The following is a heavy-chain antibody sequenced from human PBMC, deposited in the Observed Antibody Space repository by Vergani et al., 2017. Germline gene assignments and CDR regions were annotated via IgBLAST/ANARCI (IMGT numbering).Heavy chain of an antibody. Sequence: EVQLVESGGGLVQPGRSLRLSCAASGFTFDDYAMHWVRQAPGKGLEWVSGISWNSGSIGYADSVKGRFTISRDNAKNSLYLQMNSMRAEDTALYYCAKGVGSSGYYYDGWFDPWGQGTLVTVSS. CDR3: AKGVGSSGYYYDGWFDP. V-gene: IGHV3-9*01. CDR1: GFTFDDYA. J-gene: IGHJ5*02. CDR2: ISWNSGSI. D-gene: IGHD3-22*01.